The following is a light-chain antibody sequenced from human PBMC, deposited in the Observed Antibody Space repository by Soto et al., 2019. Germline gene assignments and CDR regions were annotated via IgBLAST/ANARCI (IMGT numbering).Light chain of an antibody. V-gene: IGKV3-20*01. CDR3: QQYSRPPRT. Sequence: CPRIMNKSPGDRATLSCRASQTISSGFLAWYQQKVGQAPRLLIYDASNRATGVPDRFSGSGSGTDFSLTISSLEPEDIAAYHCQQYSRPPRTFGHGTRLEIK. J-gene: IGKJ5*01. CDR2: DAS. CDR1: QTISSGF.